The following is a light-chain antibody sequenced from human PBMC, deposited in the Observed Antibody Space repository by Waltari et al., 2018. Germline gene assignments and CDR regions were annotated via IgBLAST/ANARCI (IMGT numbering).Light chain of an antibody. V-gene: IGKV4-1*01. CDR3: QHYYSPPWT. Sequence: DIVMTQSPDSLAVSMCERATINCNSRQSVLYNSNNKNYLAWYQQKPGQPPKLLIYWASTRESGVPDRFSGSVSGTDFTLTISSLQAEDVAVYYCQHYYSPPWTFGQGTKVEIK. CDR1: QSVLYNSNNKNY. J-gene: IGKJ1*01. CDR2: WAS.